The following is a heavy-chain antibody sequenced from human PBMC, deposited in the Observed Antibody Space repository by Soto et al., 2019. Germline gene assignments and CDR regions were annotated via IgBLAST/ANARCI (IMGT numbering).Heavy chain of an antibody. CDR3: ARVRFREWGYAMDV. D-gene: IGHD3-10*01. CDR2: ISSTGSSI. V-gene: IGHV3-11*01. Sequence: VQLVESGGGLVKPGGSLRLSCAASGLTFSDSYLNWIRHAPGKGLEWLAYISSTGSSIFYAGSVKGRFTISRDNAKNSLYLQMNSLRDEDTAMYYCARVRFREWGYAMDVWGQGTTVTVSS. J-gene: IGHJ6*02. CDR1: GLTFSDSY.